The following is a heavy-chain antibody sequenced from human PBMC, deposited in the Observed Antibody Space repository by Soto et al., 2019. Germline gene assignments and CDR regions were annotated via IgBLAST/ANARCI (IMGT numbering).Heavy chain of an antibody. Sequence: QVQLVQSGAELKKPGSSVKVSCKASGGTFGNFAISWVRQAPGQGPEWVAGIIPIYGTSNYAEDFRGRITLTADESTGTAYRELSSLRSEDTAIYYCAKRTRDGYNYWYFALWGRGTQVTVSS. CDR3: AKRTRDGYNYWYFAL. CDR2: IIPIYGTS. J-gene: IGHJ2*01. CDR1: GGTFGNFA. V-gene: IGHV1-69*01. D-gene: IGHD2-21*02.